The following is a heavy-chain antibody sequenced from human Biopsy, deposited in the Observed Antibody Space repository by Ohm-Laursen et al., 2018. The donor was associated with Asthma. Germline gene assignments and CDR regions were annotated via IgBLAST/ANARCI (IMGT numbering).Heavy chain of an antibody. D-gene: IGHD4-17*01. J-gene: IGHJ4*02. CDR2: HDHEEGGT. V-gene: IGHV1-24*01. Sequence: GASVKVSCKISGYSLTDLSMHWVRQAPGQGLEWMGGHDHEEGGTVNARRSQGRVTMTEDTSTDTAYMELSGLSSDDTAVYYCASDFPKDYVRYNFQFWGQGTLVTVSS. CDR3: ASDFPKDYVRYNFQF. CDR1: GYSLTDLS.